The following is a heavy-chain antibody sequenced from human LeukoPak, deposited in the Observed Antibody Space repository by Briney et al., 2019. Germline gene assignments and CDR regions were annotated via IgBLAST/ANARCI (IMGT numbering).Heavy chain of an antibody. D-gene: IGHD3-9*01. CDR2: IYYSGST. J-gene: IGHJ6*02. CDR3: ARGKGAYYDILTGYHNNYGMDV. Sequence: KPSETLSLTCTVSGGSISSYYWSWLRQPPGKGLEWIGYIYYSGSTNYNPSLKSRVTISVDTSKNQFSLKLSSVTAADTAVYYCARGKGAYYDILTGYHNNYGMDVWGQGTTVTVSS. V-gene: IGHV4-59*01. CDR1: GGSISSYY.